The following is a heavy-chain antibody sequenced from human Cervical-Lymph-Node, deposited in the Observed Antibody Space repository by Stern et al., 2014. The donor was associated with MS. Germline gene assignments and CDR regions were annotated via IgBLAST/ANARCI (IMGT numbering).Heavy chain of an antibody. CDR3: ATARFTPSLVFRGYFD. V-gene: IGHV1-24*01. CDR2: FDPEDGET. D-gene: IGHD3-22*01. CDR1: GYTLTELS. Sequence: QLVESGAEVKKPGASVKVSCKVSGYTLTELSMHWVRQAPGKGLEWMGGFDPEDGETIYAQKFQGRVTMTEDTSTDTAYMELSSLRSEDTAVYYCATARFTPSLVFRGYFDWGQGTLVTVSS. J-gene: IGHJ4*02.